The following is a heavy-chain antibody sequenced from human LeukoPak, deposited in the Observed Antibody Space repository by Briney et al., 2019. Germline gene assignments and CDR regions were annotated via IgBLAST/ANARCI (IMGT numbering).Heavy chain of an antibody. CDR1: GFTFRSYA. CDR3: AKELSGYSYSYDY. J-gene: IGHJ4*02. V-gene: IGHV3-23*01. D-gene: IGHD5-18*01. CDR2: ISGSGSST. Sequence: GRCLRLSCAAAGFTFRSYAISWVRQDAGEGLEWVSTISGSGSSTYYADSVKGRFTISRDNSKNTVYLQMNSLRAEDTAVYYCAKELSGYSYSYDYWGQGTLVTVSS.